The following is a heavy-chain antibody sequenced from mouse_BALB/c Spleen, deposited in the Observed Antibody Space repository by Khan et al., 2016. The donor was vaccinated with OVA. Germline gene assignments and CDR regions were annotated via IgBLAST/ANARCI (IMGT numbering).Heavy chain of an antibody. CDR1: GFSLNSDG. CDR3: AKLRVYYFDS. J-gene: IGHJ2*01. Sequence: QVQLQQSGPGLVAPSQSLSITCTVSGFSLNSDGVSWVRQPPGKGLEWLGVIWGDGSTNYHSALRSRLSIRKDNSKSQVFLKLNSLQTDDTATYYGAKLRVYYFDSWGQGTTLTVSS. V-gene: IGHV2-3*01. CDR2: IWGDGST.